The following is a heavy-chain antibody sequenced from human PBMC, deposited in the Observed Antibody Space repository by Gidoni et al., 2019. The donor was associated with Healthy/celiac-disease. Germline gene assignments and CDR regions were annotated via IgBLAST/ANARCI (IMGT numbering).Heavy chain of an antibody. V-gene: IGHV3-30*04. CDR3: ARGAPVAGTGVDAFDI. Sequence: QVLLVESVGGVAPPGRSLRLSCASSGFTFSRYAMHWVRQAPGKGLEWVAVISYDGSNKYYADSVKGRFTISRDNSKNTLYLQMNSLRAEDTAVYYCARGAPVAGTGVDAFDIWGQGTMVTVSS. CDR1: GFTFSRYA. D-gene: IGHD6-19*01. CDR2: ISYDGSNK. J-gene: IGHJ3*02.